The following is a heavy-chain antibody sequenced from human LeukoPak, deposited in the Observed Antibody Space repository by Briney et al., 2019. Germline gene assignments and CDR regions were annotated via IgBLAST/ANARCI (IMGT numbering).Heavy chain of an antibody. CDR3: ARGHDFWSGYYHDYGMGV. Sequence: SETLSLTCVVYGGSFSGYYWSWIRQPPGKGLEWIGEIYHSGSTNFNPSLKSRVTISVDTSKNQFSLNLTSVTAADTAVYYCARGHDFWSGYYHDYGMGVWGQGTTVTVSS. V-gene: IGHV4-34*01. CDR1: GGSFSGYY. J-gene: IGHJ6*02. D-gene: IGHD3-3*01. CDR2: IYHSGST.